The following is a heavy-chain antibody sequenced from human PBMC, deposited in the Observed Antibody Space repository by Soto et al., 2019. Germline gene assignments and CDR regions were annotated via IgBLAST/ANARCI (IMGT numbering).Heavy chain of an antibody. D-gene: IGHD4-17*01. CDR2: ISGSGGST. CDR3: ANLPTVTNPKYYYYGMDV. V-gene: IGHV3-23*01. CDR1: GFTFSSYA. J-gene: IGHJ6*01. Sequence: EVQLLESGGGLVQPGGSLRLSCAASGFTFSSYAMSWVRQAPGKGLEWVSAISGSGGSTYYADSVKGRFTISRDNSKNTLYLQINSLRAEDTAVYYCANLPTVTNPKYYYYGMDVWGQGTTVTVSS.